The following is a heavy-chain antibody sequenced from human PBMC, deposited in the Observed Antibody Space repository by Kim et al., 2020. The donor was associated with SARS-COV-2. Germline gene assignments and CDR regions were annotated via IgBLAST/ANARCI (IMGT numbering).Heavy chain of an antibody. CDR3: ARDFNYDFWSGYVSRRFDP. Sequence: ASVKVSCKASGYTFTSYGISWVRQAPGQGLEWMGWFSAYNGNTNYAQKLQGRVTMTTDTSTSTAYMELRSPRSDDTAVYYCARDFNYDFWSGYVSRRFDPWGQGTLVTVSS. D-gene: IGHD3-3*01. J-gene: IGHJ5*02. CDR2: FSAYNGNT. V-gene: IGHV1-18*01. CDR1: GYTFTSYG.